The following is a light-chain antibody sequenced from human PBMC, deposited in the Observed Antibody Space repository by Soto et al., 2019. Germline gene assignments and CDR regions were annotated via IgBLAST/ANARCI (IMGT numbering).Light chain of an antibody. CDR3: QTWGTVIQV. J-gene: IGLJ3*02. V-gene: IGLV4-69*01. Sequence: QSVLTQSPSASASLGASVKLTCTLDSGHTTYAITWHQQQPARAPRYLMRLNSDGSHTKGDGIPDRFSGSSSGAERYLTISRRQSEDEADYYCQTWGTVIQVFGGGTQLTVL. CDR1: SGHTTYA. CDR2: LNSDGSH.